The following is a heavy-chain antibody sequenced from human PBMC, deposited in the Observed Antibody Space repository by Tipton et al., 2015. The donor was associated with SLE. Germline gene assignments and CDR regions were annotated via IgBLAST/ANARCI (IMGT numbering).Heavy chain of an antibody. D-gene: IGHD5-18*01. CDR2: IYWNDLK. J-gene: IGHJ4*02. CDR3: AHRLSGGSGYSYGFDS. CDR1: GLSLSDEGEG. Sequence: LVKPTQTLTLTCTFSGLSLSDEGEGLGWIRQPPGKALEWLVLIYWNDLKRFSPSLRNRLTITKDTSRNQVVLTMTNMDPVDTATYYCAHRLSGGSGYSYGFDSWGQGTLVSVSS. V-gene: IGHV2-5*01.